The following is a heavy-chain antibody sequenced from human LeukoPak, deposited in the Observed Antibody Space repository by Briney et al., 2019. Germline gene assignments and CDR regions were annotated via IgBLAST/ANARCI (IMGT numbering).Heavy chain of an antibody. CDR2: ISDSSSTI. CDR1: GFSFSSNS. V-gene: IGHV3-48*02. Sequence: PGGTLRLSCAASGFSFSSNSMNWVRQAPGKGLEWLSYISDSSSTIDSADSVKGLFTISRDNAKNSLYLQMNSLRDEDTAVYYCARDLRYDFDIWGQGTMVTVSA. CDR3: ARDLRYDFDI. D-gene: IGHD5-12*01. J-gene: IGHJ3*02.